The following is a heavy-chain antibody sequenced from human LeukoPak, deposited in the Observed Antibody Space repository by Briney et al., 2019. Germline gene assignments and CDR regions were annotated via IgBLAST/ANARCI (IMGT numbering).Heavy chain of an antibody. Sequence: GGSLRLSCAASGFSFSRYSTNWVRQAPGKGLEWVSYIGSITDGITHYAESVKGRFTISRDNSKNTLYLQMNSLKTEDTAVYYRAKEKLRTTDFDYWGQGTLVTVSS. CDR2: IGSITDGIT. V-gene: IGHV3-48*01. J-gene: IGHJ4*02. CDR3: AKEKLRTTDFDY. D-gene: IGHD1-14*01. CDR1: GFSFSRYS.